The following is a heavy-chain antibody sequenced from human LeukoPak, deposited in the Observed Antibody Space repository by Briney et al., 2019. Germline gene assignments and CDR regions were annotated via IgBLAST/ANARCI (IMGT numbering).Heavy chain of an antibody. CDR1: GYTFTSYY. CDR2: INPSGGST. J-gene: IGHJ6*02. Sequence: ASVTVSCTASGYTFTSYYMYWVRQAPGPGLEWMGIINPSGGSTSCAQKFQGRVTMTRDTSTSTVYMELSSLRSEDTAVYYCARDRAIYDPYGMDVWGQGTTVTVSS. D-gene: IGHD1-1*01. V-gene: IGHV1-46*01. CDR3: ARDRAIYDPYGMDV.